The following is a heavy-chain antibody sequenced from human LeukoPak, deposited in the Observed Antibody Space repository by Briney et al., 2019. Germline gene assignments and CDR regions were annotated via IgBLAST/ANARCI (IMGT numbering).Heavy chain of an antibody. V-gene: IGHV4-34*01. D-gene: IGHD1-26*01. Sequence: PSETLSLTCAVYGGSFSGYYWSWIRQPPGKGLEWIGEINHSGSTNYNPSLKSRVTISVDTSKNQFSLKLSSVTAADTAVYYCARDSNYSGIDYWGQGTLVTVSS. CDR3: ARDSNYSGIDY. CDR2: INHSGST. J-gene: IGHJ4*02. CDR1: GGSFSGYY.